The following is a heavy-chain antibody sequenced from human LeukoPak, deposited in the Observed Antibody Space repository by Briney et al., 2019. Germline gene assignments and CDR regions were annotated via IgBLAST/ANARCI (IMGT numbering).Heavy chain of an antibody. Sequence: GGSLRLSCAASGFIFSSFSVNWVRQAPGKGLEWVSYISRSSRTIYYADSVKGRFTISRDNAKNSLYLQMNSLRDEHTAVYYCAVFLEWQGSTYYGMDVWGQGTTVTVSS. CDR2: ISRSSRTI. CDR1: GFIFSSFS. J-gene: IGHJ6*02. D-gene: IGHD3-3*01. CDR3: AVFLEWQGSTYYGMDV. V-gene: IGHV3-48*02.